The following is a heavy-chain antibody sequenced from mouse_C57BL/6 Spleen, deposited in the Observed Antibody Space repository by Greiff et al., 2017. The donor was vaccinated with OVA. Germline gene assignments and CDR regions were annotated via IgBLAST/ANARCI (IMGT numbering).Heavy chain of an antibody. J-gene: IGHJ4*01. CDR3: ARDKGDYYAMDY. Sequence: VHLVESGGGLVKPGGSLKLSCAASGFTFSSYAMSWVRQTPEKRLEWVATISDGGSYTYYPDNVKGRFTISRDNAKNNLYLQMSHLKSEDTAMYYCARDKGDYYAMDYWGQGTSVTVSS. V-gene: IGHV5-4*01. CDR2: ISDGGSYT. CDR1: GFTFSSYA.